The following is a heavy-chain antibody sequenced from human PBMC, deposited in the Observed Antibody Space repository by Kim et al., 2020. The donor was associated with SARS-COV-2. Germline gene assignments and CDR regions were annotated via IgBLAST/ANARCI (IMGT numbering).Heavy chain of an antibody. D-gene: IGHD4-17*01. Sequence: SETLSLTCAVSGVSINTNNWWTWVRQTPGRGLEWIGAIYDDGTTDYNPSLGSRVTISVDKSENQFSLRLTSVTAADTALYYCARELRYGDSRALDYWGQGILVTVSS. CDR1: GVSINTNNW. CDR3: ARELRYGDSRALDY. V-gene: IGHV4-4*02. J-gene: IGHJ4*02. CDR2: IYDDGTT.